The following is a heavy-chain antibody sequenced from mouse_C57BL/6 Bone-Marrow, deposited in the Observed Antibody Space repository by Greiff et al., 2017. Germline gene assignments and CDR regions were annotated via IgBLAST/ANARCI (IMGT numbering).Heavy chain of an antibody. V-gene: IGHV1-66*01. CDR2: IYPGSGNT. Sequence: QVQLQQSGPALVKPGASVKISCKASGYSFTSYYIHWVTQRPGQGLEWIGWIYPGSGNTKYNEKFKGKATLTADTSSSTAYMQLSSLTSEDSAVYYCARDACYWYFDVWGTGTTVTVSS. CDR1: GYSFTSYY. J-gene: IGHJ1*03. CDR3: ARDACYWYFDV.